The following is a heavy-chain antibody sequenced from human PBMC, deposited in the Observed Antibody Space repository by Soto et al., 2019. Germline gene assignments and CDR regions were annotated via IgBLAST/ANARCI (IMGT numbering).Heavy chain of an antibody. CDR3: ARRHLAVAVSTMFDA. CDR1: GLSITDSEMG. CDR2: IDSSGEK. V-gene: IGHV2-26*01. J-gene: IGHJ5*02. Sequence: QVTLKESGPVLVKPTETLTLRCTVSGLSITDSEMGVSWIRQPPGQPLEWLAHIDSSGEKSYRTFLKCRLAISKVSSKRQIVLTITNMDPADKATPYCARRHLAVAVSTMFDAWGQGIPVT. D-gene: IGHD2-2*01.